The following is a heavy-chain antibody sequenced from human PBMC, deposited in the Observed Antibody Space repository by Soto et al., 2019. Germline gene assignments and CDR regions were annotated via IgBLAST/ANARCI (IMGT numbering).Heavy chain of an antibody. CDR2: MNPDNGNT. CDR1: GYTFTSYD. Sequence: ASVKVSCKASGYTFTSYDSNWVRQVSGQGLEWMGWMNPDNGNTGHAQKFEGRITMTRDTSISTAYMELRSLTSKDTAMYYCGVKGAPNAYQLDSWGRGTLVTASS. V-gene: IGHV1-8*01. D-gene: IGHD3-16*01. CDR3: GVKGAPNAYQLDS. J-gene: IGHJ4*02.